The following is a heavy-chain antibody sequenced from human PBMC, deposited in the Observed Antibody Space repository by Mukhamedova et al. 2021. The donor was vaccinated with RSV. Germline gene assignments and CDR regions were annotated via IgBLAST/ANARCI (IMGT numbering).Heavy chain of an antibody. J-gene: IGHJ4*02. D-gene: IGHD3-22*01. CDR3: AREEDYYDSSGYYGSFDY. CDR2: IYSGGST. Sequence: GLEWVSVIYSGGSTYYADSVKGRFTISRDTSKNTLYLQMNSLRAEDTAVYYCAREEDYYDSSGYYGSFDYWGQGTLVTVSS. V-gene: IGHV3-53*05.